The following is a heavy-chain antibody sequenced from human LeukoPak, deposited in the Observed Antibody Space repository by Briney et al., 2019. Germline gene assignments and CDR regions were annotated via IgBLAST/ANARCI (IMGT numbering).Heavy chain of an antibody. CDR2: IRLRSNTI. D-gene: IGHD5-12*01. J-gene: IGHJ4*02. Sequence: GGSLRLSCVASGFTFSNYSMNWVRQAPGKGLEWVSYIRLRSNTIYYAESVKGRFTTSRDNAKNSLYLQMNSLRAEDTAVYYCARDSIVARFDYWGQGTLVTVSS. V-gene: IGHV3-48*04. CDR1: GFTFSNYS. CDR3: ARDSIVARFDY.